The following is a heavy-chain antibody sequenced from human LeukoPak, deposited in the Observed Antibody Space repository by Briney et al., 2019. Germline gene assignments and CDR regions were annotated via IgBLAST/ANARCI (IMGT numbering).Heavy chain of an antibody. CDR2: INTGTGNT. V-gene: IGHV1-3*04. CDR1: GYTFTTYS. J-gene: IGHJ4*02. CDR3: ARFRPVRGNDY. Sequence: ASVKVSCKASGYTFTTYSIHWVRQAPGQGLEWMAWINTGTGNTKYSQKFQGRVTITRDTSANTAYMELSRLRSEDTAVYYCARFRPVRGNDYWGQGTLVTVSS. D-gene: IGHD3-10*02.